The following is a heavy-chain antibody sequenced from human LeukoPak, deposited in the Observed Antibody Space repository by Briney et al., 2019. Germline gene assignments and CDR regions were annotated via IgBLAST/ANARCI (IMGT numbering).Heavy chain of an antibody. CDR2: IYTSGST. J-gene: IGHJ4*02. V-gene: IGHV4-4*07. Sequence: SETLSLTCTVSGDSINGFYWSWIRQPLGKGLEWIGRIYTSGSTNYNLSLKSRVTMSVDTSKNQFSLKLSSVTAADTAVYYCARGGSYGLWGQGTLVTVSS. D-gene: IGHD5-18*01. CDR1: GDSINGFY. CDR3: ARGGSYGL.